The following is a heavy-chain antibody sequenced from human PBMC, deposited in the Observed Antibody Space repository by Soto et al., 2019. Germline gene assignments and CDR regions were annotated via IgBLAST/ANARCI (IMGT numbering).Heavy chain of an antibody. J-gene: IGHJ5*02. D-gene: IGHD3-10*01. V-gene: IGHV3-21*01. Sequence: EVQLVESGGGLVKPGGSLRLSCAASGFTFSSYSMNWVRQAPGKGLEWVSSISSSSSYIYYADSVKGRFTISRDNAKNSLYLQMNRLRAEDTAVYYCARDPTSSLLWFEELSQNWFDPWGQGTLVAVSS. CDR1: GFTFSSYS. CDR2: ISSSSSYI. CDR3: ARDPTSSLLWFEELSQNWFDP.